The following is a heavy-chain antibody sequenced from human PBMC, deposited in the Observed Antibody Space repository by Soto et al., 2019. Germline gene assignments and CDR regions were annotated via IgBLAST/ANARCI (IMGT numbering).Heavy chain of an antibody. J-gene: IGHJ6*02. Sequence: EEQLVESGGGLVQPGGSLRVSCAASGFTFSNYWMHWVRQVPGKGLVWVSRVNFDGRTTNYADSVKGRFTISRDNARNTVYLQMNSMRAEDTAVYYCGRGMQNYYGGDVWGHGTTVTVSS. CDR1: GFTFSNYW. V-gene: IGHV3-74*01. CDR3: GRGMQNYYGGDV. CDR2: VNFDGRTT.